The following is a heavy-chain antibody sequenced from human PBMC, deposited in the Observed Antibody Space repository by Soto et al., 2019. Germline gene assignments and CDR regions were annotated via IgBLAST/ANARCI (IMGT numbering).Heavy chain of an antibody. J-gene: IGHJ6*02. D-gene: IGHD6-13*01. CDR1: GGSISSYY. V-gene: IGHV4-59*08. Sequence: SETLSLTCTVSGGSISSYYWSWIRQPPGKGLEWIGYIYYSGSTNYNPSLKSRVTISVDTSKNQFSLKLSSVTAADTAVYYCASLRGGSSWYIPYYYYYGMDVWGQGTTVTVSS. CDR2: IYYSGST. CDR3: ASLRGGSSWYIPYYYYYGMDV.